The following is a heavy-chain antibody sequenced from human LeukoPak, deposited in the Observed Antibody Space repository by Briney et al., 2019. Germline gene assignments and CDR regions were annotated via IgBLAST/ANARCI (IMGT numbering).Heavy chain of an antibody. D-gene: IGHD6-19*01. J-gene: IGHJ4*02. V-gene: IGHV1-69*04. CDR2: IIPILGIA. Sequence: SVKVSCKASGGTFSSYAISWVRQAPGQGLEWMGRIIPILGIANYAQKFQGRVTNTADKSTSTAYMELSSLRSEDTAVYYCARGGSIAVAGRRGRFDYWGQGTLVTVSS. CDR3: ARGGSIAVAGRRGRFDY. CDR1: GGTFSSYA.